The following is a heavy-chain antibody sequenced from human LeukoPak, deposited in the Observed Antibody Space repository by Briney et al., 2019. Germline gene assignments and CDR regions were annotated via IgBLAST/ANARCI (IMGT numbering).Heavy chain of an antibody. Sequence: PSETLPLTCTVSGGSISSSTYYWGWIRQPSGKGLEWIGSIYYSGSTYYNPSLKSRVTISVDTSKNQFSLKLSSVTAADTAVYYCARHCSSTSCYYYFDYWGQGTLVTVSS. CDR1: GGSISSSTYY. D-gene: IGHD2-2*01. V-gene: IGHV4-39*01. CDR3: ARHCSSTSCYYYFDY. CDR2: IYYSGST. J-gene: IGHJ4*02.